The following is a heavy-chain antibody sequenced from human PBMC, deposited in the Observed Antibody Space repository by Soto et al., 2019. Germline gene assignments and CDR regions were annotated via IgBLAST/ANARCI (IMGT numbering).Heavy chain of an antibody. V-gene: IGHV3-30*18. Sequence: QVQLVESGGGVVQPGRSLRLSCAASGFTFSSYGMHWVRQAPGKGLEWVAVISYDGSNKYYADSVKGRFTSSRDNSKNTLYLQMNSLRAEDTAVYYCANAGIAVAGTVFDYWGQGTLVTVSS. CDR3: ANAGIAVAGTVFDY. CDR2: ISYDGSNK. CDR1: GFTFSSYG. D-gene: IGHD6-19*01. J-gene: IGHJ4*02.